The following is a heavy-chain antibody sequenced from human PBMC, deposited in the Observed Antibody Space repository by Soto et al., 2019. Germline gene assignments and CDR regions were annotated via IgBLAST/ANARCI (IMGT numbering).Heavy chain of an antibody. D-gene: IGHD1-20*01. CDR3: ATRNGGYNWNQVDY. J-gene: IGHJ4*02. V-gene: IGHV1-69*02. CDR1: GGTFSSYT. CDR2: IIPILGIA. Sequence: SVKVSCKASGGTFSSYTISWVRQAPGQGLEWMGRIIPILGIADYAQKFQGRVTITADKSTSTAYMELSSLRSEDTAVYYCATRNGGYNWNQVDYWGQGTLVTVSS.